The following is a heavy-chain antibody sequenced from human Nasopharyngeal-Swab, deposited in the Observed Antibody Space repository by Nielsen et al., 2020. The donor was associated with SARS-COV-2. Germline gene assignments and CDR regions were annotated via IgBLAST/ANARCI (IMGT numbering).Heavy chain of an antibody. CDR1: GYTFTSYY. CDR3: VREGLRIASAGTEFFQH. D-gene: IGHD6-13*01. CDR2: INPNSGGT. J-gene: IGHJ1*01. V-gene: IGHV1-2*04. Sequence: ASVKVSCKASGYTFTSYYMHWVRQAPGQGLEWMGWINPNSGGTNYAQKFQDWVTMTRDTSISTAYMELSRLRSDDTAVYYCVREGLRIASAGTEFFQHWGRGTLVTVSS.